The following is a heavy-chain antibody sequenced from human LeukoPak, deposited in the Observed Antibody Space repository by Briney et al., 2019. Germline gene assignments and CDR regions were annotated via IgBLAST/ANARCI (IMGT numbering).Heavy chain of an antibody. V-gene: IGHV4-34*01. CDR3: ARLGDGYNRPPGY. J-gene: IGHJ4*02. CDR1: VGFFSGYY. CDR2: INHGGST. D-gene: IGHD5-24*01. Sequence: SETLSLTCAVYVGFFSGYYWSWIRQPPGKGLEWVGEINHGGSTNYNPSLKSRVTISVDTSKNQFSLKLTSVTAADTAVYYCARLGDGYNRPPGYWGQGTTVTVSS.